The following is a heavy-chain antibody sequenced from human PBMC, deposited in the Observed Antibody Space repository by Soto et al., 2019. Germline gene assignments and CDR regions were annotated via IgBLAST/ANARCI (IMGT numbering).Heavy chain of an antibody. V-gene: IGHV1-8*01. CDR3: ARGKGIAVAGWDYFDY. CDR2: MNPNSGNT. CDR1: GYTFTSYD. J-gene: IGHJ4*02. D-gene: IGHD6-19*01. Sequence: QVQLVQSGAEVKKPGASVKVSCKASGYTFTSYDINWVRQATGQGLEWMGWMNPNSGNTGYAQKFQGRVTMTRNTSISTAYMELSSLRSEETAVYYCARGKGIAVAGWDYFDYWGQGTLVTVSS.